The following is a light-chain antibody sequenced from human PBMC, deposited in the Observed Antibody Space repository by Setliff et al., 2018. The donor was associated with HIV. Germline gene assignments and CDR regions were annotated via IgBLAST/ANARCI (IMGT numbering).Light chain of an antibody. CDR3: QSYDSSLSAYV. CDR2: GNN. V-gene: IGLV1-40*01. CDR1: SPNFGAGYD. Sequence: QSVLTQPPSVSGTPGQRVTISCTGSSPNFGAGYDVHWYQQLPGTAPKLLISGNNNRPSGVPDRFSGSKSGTSAALAITGLQAEDEADYYCQSYDSSLSAYVFGTGTKGTV. J-gene: IGLJ1*01.